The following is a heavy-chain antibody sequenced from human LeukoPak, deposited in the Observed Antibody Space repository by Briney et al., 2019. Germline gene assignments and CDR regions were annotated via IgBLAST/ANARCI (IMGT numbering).Heavy chain of an antibody. J-gene: IGHJ6*03. V-gene: IGHV1-18*01. CDR2: ISTYNGNA. CDR3: ARRTGYNSYYMDV. Sequence: GASVKVSCKASGYIFMQYGISWVRQAPGQGLEGMAWISTYNGNANYAQKFQGRVTMTTDTSTSTAYMELRSLRSDDTAVYYCARRTGYNSYYMDVWGQGTTVIVSS. D-gene: IGHD3/OR15-3a*01. CDR1: GYIFMQYG.